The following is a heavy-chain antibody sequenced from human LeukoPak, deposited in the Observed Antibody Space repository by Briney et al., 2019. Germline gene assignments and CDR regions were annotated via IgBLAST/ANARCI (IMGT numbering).Heavy chain of an antibody. Sequence: SETLSLTCTVSGGSISSYYWSWIRQPAGKGLEWIGRIYTSGSTNYNPSLKSRVTMSVDTSKNQFSLKLSSVTAADTAVYYCARENYYDSSGYFGDFDYWGQGTLVTVSS. V-gene: IGHV4-4*07. CDR2: IYTSGST. D-gene: IGHD3-22*01. CDR1: GGSISSYY. J-gene: IGHJ4*02. CDR3: ARENYYDSSGYFGDFDY.